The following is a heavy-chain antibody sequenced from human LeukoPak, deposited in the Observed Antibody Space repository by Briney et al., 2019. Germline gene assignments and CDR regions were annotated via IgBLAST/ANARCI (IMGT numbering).Heavy chain of an antibody. CDR3: ARGVYYFDY. CDR2: IYYSGST. V-gene: IGHV4-59*01. Sequence: SETLSLTCTVSGGSISSYYWSWIRQPQVKGLEWIGYIYYSGSTNYNPSLKGRVTISVDTSKNQFSLKLSSVTAADTAVYYCARGVYYFDYWGQGTLVTVSS. D-gene: IGHD6-13*01. CDR1: GGSISSYY. J-gene: IGHJ4*02.